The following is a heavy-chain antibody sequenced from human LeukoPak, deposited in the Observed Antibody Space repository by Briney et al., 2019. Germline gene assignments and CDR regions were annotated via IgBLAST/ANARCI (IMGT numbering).Heavy chain of an antibody. CDR2: IYSGGST. Sequence: GGSLRLSCAASGFTVSSYYMSWVRRAPGKGLEWVSVIYSGGSTYYADSVKGRFTISRDNSKNTLYLQMNSLRAEDTAVYYCARDLTGSYWGQGTLVTVSS. J-gene: IGHJ4*02. CDR3: ARDLTGSY. CDR1: GFTVSSYY. V-gene: IGHV3-53*01. D-gene: IGHD3-10*01.